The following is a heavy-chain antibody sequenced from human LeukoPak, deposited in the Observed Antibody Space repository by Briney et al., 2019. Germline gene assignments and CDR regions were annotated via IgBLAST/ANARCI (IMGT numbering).Heavy chain of an antibody. CDR2: ISYSGST. CDR1: GGSVSSYY. J-gene: IGHJ4*02. CDR3: ARVYCRSSSCYDLFDY. D-gene: IGHD2-2*01. Sequence: SETLSLTCSVSGGSVSSYYWSWLRQTPEKGLEGLGYISYSGSTDYNPSLKSRVTISLDTSNNQFSLKLNSVTPADTAVYFCARVYCRSSSCYDLFDYWGQGTLVTVSS. V-gene: IGHV4-59*02.